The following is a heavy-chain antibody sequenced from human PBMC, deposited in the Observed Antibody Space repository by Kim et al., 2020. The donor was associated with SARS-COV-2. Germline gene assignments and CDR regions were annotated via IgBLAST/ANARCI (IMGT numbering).Heavy chain of an antibody. D-gene: IGHD5-18*01. J-gene: IGHJ4*02. Sequence: YAGPGKGRFTISRDNAKNSLYLQMNSLRVEDTAVYYCARDGWDRYGDLDYWGQGTLVTVSS. CDR3: ARDGWDRYGDLDY. V-gene: IGHV3-48*01.